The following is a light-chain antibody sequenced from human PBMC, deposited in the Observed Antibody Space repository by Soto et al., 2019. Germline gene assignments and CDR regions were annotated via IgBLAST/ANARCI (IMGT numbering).Light chain of an antibody. Sequence: EIVLTQSPGTLSLSPGERATLSCRTSQTVTRSLAWYQHTPGQAPRLLIYDTSNRATGVPARFSGSGSGTDFTLTISSLEPEDFAVYYCHQRSDWPRTFGQGTKVDIK. CDR2: DTS. CDR1: QTVTRS. V-gene: IGKV3-11*01. CDR3: HQRSDWPRT. J-gene: IGKJ1*01.